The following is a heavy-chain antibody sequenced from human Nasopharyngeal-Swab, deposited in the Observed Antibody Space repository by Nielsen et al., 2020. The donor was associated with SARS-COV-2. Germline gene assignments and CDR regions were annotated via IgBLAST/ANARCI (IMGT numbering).Heavy chain of an antibody. CDR3: ARSPYYDFWSGYYARFDY. Sequence: WIRQPPGKGLEWVSSISSSSTYIYYTDSVEGRFTVSRDNAKNSLYLQMSSLRTEDAAVYYCARSPYYDFWSGYYARFDYWGRGTLVTVSS. J-gene: IGHJ4*02. D-gene: IGHD3-3*01. V-gene: IGHV3-21*01. CDR2: ISSSSTYI.